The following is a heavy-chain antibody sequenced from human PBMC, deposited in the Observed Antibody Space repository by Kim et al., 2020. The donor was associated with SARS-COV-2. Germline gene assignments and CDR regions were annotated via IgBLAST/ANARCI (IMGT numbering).Heavy chain of an antibody. CDR2: ISYDGSNK. V-gene: IGHV3-30*04. D-gene: IGHD1-26*01. J-gene: IGHJ2*01. Sequence: GGSLRLSCAASGFTFSSYAMHWVRQAPGKGLEWVAVISYDGSNKYYADSVKGRFTISRDNSKNTLYLQMNSLRAEDTAVYYCARDGRVGATDWYFDLWGRGTLVTVSS. CDR3: ARDGRVGATDWYFDL. CDR1: GFTFSSYA.